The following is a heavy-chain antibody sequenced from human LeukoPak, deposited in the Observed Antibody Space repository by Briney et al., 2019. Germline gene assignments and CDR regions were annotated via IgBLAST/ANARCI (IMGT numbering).Heavy chain of an antibody. CDR3: ARRTPLLWFDP. D-gene: IGHD3-10*01. V-gene: IGHV4-39*01. CDR2: IYYSGST. Sequence: SETLSLTCTVSGYSISSSSYYWGWIRQPPGKGLEWIGSIYYSGSTYYSPSLKSRVTISVDTSKNQFSLKLSSVTAADTAVYYCARRTPLLWFDPWGQGTLVTVSS. J-gene: IGHJ5*02. CDR1: GYSISSSSYY.